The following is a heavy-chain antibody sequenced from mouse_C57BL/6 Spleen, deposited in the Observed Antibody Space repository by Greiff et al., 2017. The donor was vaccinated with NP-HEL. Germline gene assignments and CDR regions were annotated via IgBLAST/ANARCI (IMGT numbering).Heavy chain of an antibody. CDR3: AREDGYYFAMDD. D-gene: IGHD2-3*01. CDR1: GFTFSDYG. J-gene: IGHJ4*01. Sequence: EVKLVESGGGLVKPGGSLKLSCAASGFTFSDYGMHWVRQAPEKGLEWVAYISSGSSTIYYADTVKGRFTISRDNAKNTLFLQMTSLRSEDTAMYYYAREDGYYFAMDDWGQGTSVTVSS. CDR2: ISSGSSTI. V-gene: IGHV5-17*01.